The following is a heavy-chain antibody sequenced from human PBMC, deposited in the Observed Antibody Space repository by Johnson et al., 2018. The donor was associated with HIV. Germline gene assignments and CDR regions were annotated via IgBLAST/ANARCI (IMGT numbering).Heavy chain of an antibody. CDR1: GFTFSDYY. D-gene: IGHD4-17*01. CDR3: ARLRRQKGGGAFDV. J-gene: IGHJ3*01. V-gene: IGHV3-11*01. Sequence: QVQLVESGGGLVKPGRSLRLSCAASGFTFSDYYMSWIRQAPGKGLEWVSYISGSGTNIYSADSVKGLFTVSRENANNTVYLHMNSLRDGDTAVDYCARLRRQKGGGAFDVWGQGTIVTVSS. CDR2: ISGSGTNI.